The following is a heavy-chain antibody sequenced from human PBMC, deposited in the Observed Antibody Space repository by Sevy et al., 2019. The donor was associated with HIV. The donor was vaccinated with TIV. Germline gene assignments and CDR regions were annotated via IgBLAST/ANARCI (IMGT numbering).Heavy chain of an antibody. J-gene: IGHJ4*02. CDR1: GFTFSSYG. Sequence: GGSLRLSCAVSGFTFSSYGMSWVRQAPGKGLEWVSGISGSGSSTYYVDSVKGRFTISRVNSKNTLYLQMSSLRAEDTALYYCARRSGYDPYFDYWGQGSLVTVSS. CDR2: ISGSGSST. V-gene: IGHV3-23*01. D-gene: IGHD5-12*01. CDR3: ARRSGYDPYFDY.